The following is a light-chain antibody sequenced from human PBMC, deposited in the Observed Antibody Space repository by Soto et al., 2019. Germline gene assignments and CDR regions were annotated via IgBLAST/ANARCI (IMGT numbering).Light chain of an antibody. CDR1: QSVGTW. CDR2: GAS. CDR3: QQYHSYSWT. J-gene: IGKJ1*01. V-gene: IGKV1-5*01. Sequence: IQMTQSPSTLSASLGGRVIITCRASQSVGTWVAWYQQKPGKAPKLLIYGASNLESGVPSRFSGSGSGTEFTLTISSLQPDDFATYYCQQYHSYSWTFGQGTKVDIK.